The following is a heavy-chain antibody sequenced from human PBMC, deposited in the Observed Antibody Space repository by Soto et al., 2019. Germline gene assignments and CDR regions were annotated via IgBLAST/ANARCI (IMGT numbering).Heavy chain of an antibody. CDR2: VDYGGAS. J-gene: IGHJ6*03. CDR1: GGSISASVYY. V-gene: IGHV4-39*01. Sequence: QLKLQESGAGQVKSSETLSLNCTVSGGSISASVYYWGWMRQSPGKGIEWIGSVDYGGASYQNPSLKSRVTIFVESSKKWFSLRLDSVSAADTAVYYCARGHLTGRLYHFYMDVWGKGTTVPVSS. CDR3: ARGHLTGRLYHFYMDV. D-gene: IGHD6-6*01.